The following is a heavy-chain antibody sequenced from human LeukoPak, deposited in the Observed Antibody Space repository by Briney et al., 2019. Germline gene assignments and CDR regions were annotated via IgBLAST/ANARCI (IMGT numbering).Heavy chain of an antibody. J-gene: IGHJ4*02. CDR3: ARDVGVYSSGRRQHTFDY. Sequence: PGGSLRLSCAASGFTFSSYSMNWVRQAPGKGLEWVSYISSSSSTIYYADSVKGRFTISRDNAKNSLYLQMNSLRAEDTAVYYCARDVGVYSSGRRQHTFDYWGQGTLVTVSS. V-gene: IGHV3-48*01. D-gene: IGHD6-19*01. CDR1: GFTFSSYS. CDR2: ISSSSSTI.